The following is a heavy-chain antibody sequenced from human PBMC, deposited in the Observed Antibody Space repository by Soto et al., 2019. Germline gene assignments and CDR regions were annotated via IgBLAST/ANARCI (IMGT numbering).Heavy chain of an antibody. D-gene: IGHD6-13*01. J-gene: IGHJ4*02. Sequence: QLQLQESGPGLVKPSETLSLTCTVSGGSISSSSYYWGWIRQPPGKGLEWIGSIYYSGSTYYNPSLKGRVTISVDTSKNQFSLKLSSVTAADTAVYYCARLESKQDSSPSFDYWGQGTLVTVSS. CDR3: ARLESKQDSSPSFDY. CDR2: IYYSGST. CDR1: GGSISSSSYY. V-gene: IGHV4-39*01.